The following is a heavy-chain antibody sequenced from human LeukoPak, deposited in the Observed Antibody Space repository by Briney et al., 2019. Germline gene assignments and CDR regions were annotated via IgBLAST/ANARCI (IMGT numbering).Heavy chain of an antibody. D-gene: IGHD1-26*01. J-gene: IGHJ4*02. Sequence: SETLSLTCTVSGGSISSYYWSWIRQPPGKGLEWIGYIYYSGSTNYNPSLKSRVTISVDTSKNQFSLKLSSVTAADTAVYYCARALLVGATTYYFDYWGQGTLVTVSS. CDR2: IYYSGST. V-gene: IGHV4-59*01. CDR1: GGSISSYY. CDR3: ARALLVGATTYYFDY.